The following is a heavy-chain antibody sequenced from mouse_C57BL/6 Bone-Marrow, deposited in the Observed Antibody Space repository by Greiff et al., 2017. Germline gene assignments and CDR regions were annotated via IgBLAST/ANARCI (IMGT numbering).Heavy chain of an antibody. Sequence: VQLQQSGAELVRPGTSVKVSCKASGYAFTNYLIEWVKQRPGQGLEWIGVINPGGGGTNYNEKFKGKVTLTADKTSSTAYMQLSSLKSGDSAVYFCARREYWGQGTTLTVSS. CDR2: INPGGGGT. J-gene: IGHJ2*01. CDR3: ARREY. CDR1: GYAFTNYL. V-gene: IGHV1-54*01.